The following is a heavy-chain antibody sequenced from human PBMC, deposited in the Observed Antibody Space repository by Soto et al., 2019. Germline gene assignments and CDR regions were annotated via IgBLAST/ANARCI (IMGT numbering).Heavy chain of an antibody. CDR1: GGTFSSYA. CDR2: IIPIVGTA. V-gene: IGHV1-69*01. J-gene: IGHJ6*02. D-gene: IGHD3-22*01. Sequence: QVQLVQSGAEVKKPGSSVKVSCTASGGTFSSYAISWVRQAPGQGLEWMGGIIPIVGTANYAQKFQGRVTITADESTSKAYMEQSSLRSEDTAVYYCARYYYDSSGYPNYYYYGMYVWGQGTTVTVSS. CDR3: ARYYYDSSGYPNYYYYGMYV.